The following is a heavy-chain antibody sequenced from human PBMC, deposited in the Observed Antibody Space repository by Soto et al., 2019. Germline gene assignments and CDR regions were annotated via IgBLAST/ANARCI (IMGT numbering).Heavy chain of an antibody. Sequence: PSETQSLTCAVSGYPISSGYYWGWIRQPPGKGLEWIGIIHHSGSTYYNPSLRSRITISVDTSKNQFSLKMPSVTAADTAVYYCARSSGYVPGGYWGQGILVTVSS. CDR2: IHHSGST. J-gene: IGHJ4*02. D-gene: IGHD5-12*01. CDR1: GYPISSGYY. V-gene: IGHV4-38-2*01. CDR3: ARSSGYVPGGY.